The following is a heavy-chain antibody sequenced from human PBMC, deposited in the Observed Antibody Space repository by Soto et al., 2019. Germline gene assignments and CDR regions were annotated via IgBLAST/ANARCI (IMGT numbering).Heavy chain of an antibody. CDR1: GGTFSSYA. D-gene: IGHD6-13*01. CDR2: IIPIFGTA. Sequence: SVKVSCKASGGTFSSYAISWVRQAPGQGLEWMGGIIPIFGTANYAQKFQGRVTITADESTSTAYMELSSLRSEDTAVYYCARTPGIAAAGPNYYGMDVWGQGTTVTVSS. CDR3: ARTPGIAAAGPNYYGMDV. J-gene: IGHJ6*02. V-gene: IGHV1-69*13.